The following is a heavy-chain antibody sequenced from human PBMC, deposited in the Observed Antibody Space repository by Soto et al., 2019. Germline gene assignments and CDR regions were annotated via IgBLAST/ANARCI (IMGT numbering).Heavy chain of an antibody. CDR2: LSPATGKTKT. V-gene: IGHV1-8*01. Sequence: QVQLLQSGAEVKRPGASVKVSCRASGYTFTNYDVSWVRQAAGQGLEWMGWLSPATGKTKTTYLPPFRVRVSMTWDTSVATAYLEVLVLTSDDAAVYYSAGGGTAHYDFCSGPRGDWLASWGEGTLVTVSS. CDR1: GYTFTNYD. J-gene: IGHJ5*01. D-gene: IGHD3-3*01. CDR3: AGGGTAHYDFCSGPRGDWLAS.